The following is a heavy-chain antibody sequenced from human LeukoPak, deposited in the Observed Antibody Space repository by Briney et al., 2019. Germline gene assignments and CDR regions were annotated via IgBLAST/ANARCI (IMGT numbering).Heavy chain of an antibody. Sequence: PSETLSLTCTVSGASISSSSYYWGWIRQPPGKGLEWIGSIYYSGSTYYNPSLKSRVTISVDTSKNQFSLKLSSVTAADTAVYYCARSGSSPSRTAWFDPWGQGTLVTVSS. V-gene: IGHV4-39*07. CDR2: IYYSGST. CDR3: ARSGSSPSRTAWFDP. CDR1: GASISSSSYY. J-gene: IGHJ5*02. D-gene: IGHD2-15*01.